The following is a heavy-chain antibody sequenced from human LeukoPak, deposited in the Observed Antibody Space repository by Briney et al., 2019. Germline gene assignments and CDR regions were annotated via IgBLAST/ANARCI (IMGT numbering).Heavy chain of an antibody. J-gene: IGHJ4*02. Sequence: SETLSLTCTVSGGSISSSSYYWGWIRQPPGKGLERIGSIYYSGSTYYNPSLKSRVTISVDTSKNQFSLKLSSVTAADTAVYYCARRPDILTGYQKEDYWGQGTLVTVSS. D-gene: IGHD3-9*01. CDR1: GGSISSSSYY. CDR3: ARRPDILTGYQKEDY. V-gene: IGHV4-39*01. CDR2: IYYSGST.